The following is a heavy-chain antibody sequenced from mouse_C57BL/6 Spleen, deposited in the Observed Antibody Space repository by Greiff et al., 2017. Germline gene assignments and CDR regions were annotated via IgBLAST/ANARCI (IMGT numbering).Heavy chain of an antibody. CDR2: IDPSDSYT. V-gene: IGHV1-69*01. CDR1: GYTFTSYW. D-gene: IGHD2-4*01. Sequence: QVQLQQPGAELVMPGASVKLSCKASGYTFTSYWMHWVKQRPGQGLEWIGEIDPSDSYTNYNQKFKGKSTLTVDKSSSTAYMQLSSLTSEDSAVYYCARSRDGLPYFDYWGQGTTLTVSS. J-gene: IGHJ2*01. CDR3: ARSRDGLPYFDY.